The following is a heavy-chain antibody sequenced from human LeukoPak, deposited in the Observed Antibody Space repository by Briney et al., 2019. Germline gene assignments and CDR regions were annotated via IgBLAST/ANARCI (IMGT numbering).Heavy chain of an antibody. V-gene: IGHV6-1*01. CDR2: TYYMSKWYN. Sequence: SQTLSLTCAISGDSVSSNSAAWNGIRHSPSRGLEWLGRTYYMSKWYNDYAVSVKSRITINPETSKNQFSLQLKSVTPEDTAVYYCARSHWKYDNWFDPWGLGTLVTVSS. CDR1: GDSVSSNSAA. J-gene: IGHJ5*02. D-gene: IGHD1-7*01. CDR3: ARSHWKYDNWFDP.